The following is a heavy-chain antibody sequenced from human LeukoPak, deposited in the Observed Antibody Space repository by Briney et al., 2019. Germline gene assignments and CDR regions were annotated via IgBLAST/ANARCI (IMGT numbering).Heavy chain of an antibody. CDR3: ARGQMVRGVIPPFDP. J-gene: IGHJ5*02. Sequence: GESLKISCKGSGYSFTSYWIGWVRQMPGKGLEWMGIIHPGDSDTRYSPSFQGQVTISADKSISTAYLQWSSLKASDTAMCYCARGQMVRGVIPPFDPWGQGTLVTVSS. CDR1: GYSFTSYW. V-gene: IGHV5-51*01. D-gene: IGHD3-10*01. CDR2: IHPGDSDT.